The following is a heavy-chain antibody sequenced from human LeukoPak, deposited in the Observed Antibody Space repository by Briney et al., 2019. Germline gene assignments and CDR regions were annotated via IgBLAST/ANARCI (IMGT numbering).Heavy chain of an antibody. V-gene: IGHV4-34*01. CDR2: INHSGST. D-gene: IGHD6-6*01. CDR3: ARGPYSSSSYYFDY. Sequence: SETLSLTCAVYGGSFSGYYWSWIRQPPGKGLEWIGEINHSGSTNYDPSLKSRVTISVDTSKNQFSLKLSSVTAADTAVYYCARGPYSSSSYYFDYWGQGTLVTVSS. J-gene: IGHJ4*02. CDR1: GGSFSGYY.